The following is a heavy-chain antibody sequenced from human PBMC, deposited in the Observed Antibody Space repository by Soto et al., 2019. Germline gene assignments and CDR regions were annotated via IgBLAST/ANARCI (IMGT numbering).Heavy chain of an antibody. J-gene: IGHJ6*03. Sequence: QVQLQQWGAGLLKPSETLSLTCAVYGGSFSGYQWTWISQTPEKGLEWIGEINDSGNINYNPSLKSRVPILVDTAKKQISLRLSSVTAADTAVYYCARGLILWFGELSRRGGYYYYMDVWGKGTTVTVSS. D-gene: IGHD3-10*01. V-gene: IGHV4-34*02. CDR1: GGSFSGYQ. CDR3: ARGLILWFGELSRRGGYYYYMDV. CDR2: INDSGNI.